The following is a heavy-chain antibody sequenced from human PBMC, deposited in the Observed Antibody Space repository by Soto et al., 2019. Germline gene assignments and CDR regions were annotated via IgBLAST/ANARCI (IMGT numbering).Heavy chain of an antibody. D-gene: IGHD1-26*01. J-gene: IGHJ6*02. CDR1: GDTFTGHA. V-gene: IGHV1-69*01. CDR3: ARLRLEPEGANIPLTFGLDV. Sequence: QVQLVQSGAEVKKPGSSVRVSCKASGDTFTGHAITWVRQAPAQGLEWLGVITPLLGTANYAPNFQGRVTITADDSATTTFLDLTSLKFDDTAVYYCARLRLEPEGANIPLTFGLDVWGQGTTVTVSS. CDR2: ITPLLGTA.